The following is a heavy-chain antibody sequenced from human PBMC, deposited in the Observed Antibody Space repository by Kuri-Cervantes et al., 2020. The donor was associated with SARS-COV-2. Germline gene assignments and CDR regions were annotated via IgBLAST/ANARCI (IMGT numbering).Heavy chain of an antibody. V-gene: IGHV3-11*06. D-gene: IGHD2-2*01. CDR3: AREATPTGCSSTSCYYYYYYGMDV. J-gene: IGHJ6*02. CDR2: IISRSSYT. Sequence: GESLKISCAASEFTLSDYYMSWIRQAPGKGLEWASHIISRSSYTNYADSVKGRFAISRDNVKNSLYVEMNSQRAEGTAVYYCAREATPTGCSSTSCYYYYYYGMDVWGQGTTVTVSS. CDR1: EFTLSDYY.